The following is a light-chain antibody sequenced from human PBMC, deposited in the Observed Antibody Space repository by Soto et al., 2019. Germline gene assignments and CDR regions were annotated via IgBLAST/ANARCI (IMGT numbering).Light chain of an antibody. J-gene: IGLJ1*01. Sequence: QSVLTQPASVSGSPGQSITISCTGTSSDVGGYNYVSWCQHHPGKAPKLIIYDVTNRPSGVSNPFSGSKSGNTASLTISGLQPEDEADYYCSSYTTSNTRQIVFGTGTKVTVL. CDR1: SSDVGGYNY. V-gene: IGLV2-14*03. CDR2: DVT. CDR3: SSYTTSNTRQIV.